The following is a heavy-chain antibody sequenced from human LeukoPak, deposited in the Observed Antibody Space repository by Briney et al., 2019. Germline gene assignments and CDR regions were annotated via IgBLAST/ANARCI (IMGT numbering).Heavy chain of an antibody. J-gene: IGHJ4*02. Sequence: GGSLRLSCAASGFTFNSDAMSWVRQAPGKGLEWVSLISASGYNTYYAGSVKGRFTISRDNSKNTLNLQMSSLRVEDTALYYCAKGIYDYALDFWGQGALVTVSS. D-gene: IGHD4/OR15-4a*01. CDR2: ISASGYNT. CDR1: GFTFNSDA. V-gene: IGHV3-23*01. CDR3: AKGIYDYALDF.